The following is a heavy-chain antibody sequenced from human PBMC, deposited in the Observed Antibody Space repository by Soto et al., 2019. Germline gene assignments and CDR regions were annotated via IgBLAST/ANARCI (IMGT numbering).Heavy chain of an antibody. V-gene: IGHV1-69*13. Sequence: GASVKVSCKASGVSFSGYAFSWVRQAPGQGLEWMGGIMPLFGKPDYAQKFQGRVTITADESTSTTYMELSSLRSEDTALYFCASASSTSWLYYFDYWGQGTRVTV. CDR3: ASASSTSWLYYFDY. CDR1: GVSFSGYA. CDR2: IMPLFGKP. D-gene: IGHD2-2*01. J-gene: IGHJ4*02.